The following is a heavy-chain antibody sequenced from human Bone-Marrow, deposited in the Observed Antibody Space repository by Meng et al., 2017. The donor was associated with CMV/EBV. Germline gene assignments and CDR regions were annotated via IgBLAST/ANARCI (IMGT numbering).Heavy chain of an antibody. CDR3: ARDSWYGPYVN. CDR1: GGSISSNTHY. V-gene: IGHV4-39*07. J-gene: IGHJ4*02. D-gene: IGHD3-10*02. CDR2: ISYSGST. Sequence: SETLSLTCNFSGGSISSNTHYWGWIRQPPGRGLEWIGTISYSGSTYYNPSLKSRVTISITTSKNQFSLKLSSVTAADTAVYYCARDSWYGPYVNWGQGTLVTVSS.